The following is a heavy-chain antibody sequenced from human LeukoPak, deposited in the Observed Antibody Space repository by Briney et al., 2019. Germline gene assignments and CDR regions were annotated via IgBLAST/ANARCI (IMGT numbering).Heavy chain of an antibody. J-gene: IGHJ3*02. Sequence: NPGGSLRLSCAASGFTFSSYWMHWVRQPPGKALEWIGNIFYSGSTYYSPSLKSRVTISLDTSRNQFSLKLNSVTAADTAVYYCAKSNGYGLIDIWGQGTMVTVSS. D-gene: IGHD3-10*01. CDR3: AKSNGYGLIDI. V-gene: IGHV4-59*12. CDR1: GFTFSSYW. CDR2: IFYSGST.